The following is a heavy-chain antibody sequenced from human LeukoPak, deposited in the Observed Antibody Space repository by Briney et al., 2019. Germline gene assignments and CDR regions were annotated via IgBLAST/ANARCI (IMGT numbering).Heavy chain of an antibody. D-gene: IGHD2-21*02. CDR2: INTNSGNP. J-gene: IGHJ4*02. CDR3: AREGGDHTFDY. V-gene: IGHV7-4-1*04. CDR1: GYTLTSYA. Sequence: ASVKVSCKASGYTLTSYAMNWVRQAPGQGLEWMGWINTNSGNPTYAQGLTGRFVFSLDTSVRMAYLQISSLKAEDTGVYYCAREGGDHTFDYWGQGTLVTVSS.